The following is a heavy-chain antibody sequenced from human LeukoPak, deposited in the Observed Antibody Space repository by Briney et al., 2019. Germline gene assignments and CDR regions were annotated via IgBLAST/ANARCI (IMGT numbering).Heavy chain of an antibody. D-gene: IGHD2-21*01. V-gene: IGHV4-61*02. CDR3: ARGGYCGGDCYYFDY. CDR1: GGSISSGSYY. Sequence: PSETLSLTCTVSGGSISSGSYYWTWIRQPAGKGLEWIGRIYTSGSTNYNPSLNSRVTISLDTSKNQFSLKLSSVTAADTAVYYCARGGYCGGDCYYFDYWGQGTLVTVSS. CDR2: IYTSGST. J-gene: IGHJ4*02.